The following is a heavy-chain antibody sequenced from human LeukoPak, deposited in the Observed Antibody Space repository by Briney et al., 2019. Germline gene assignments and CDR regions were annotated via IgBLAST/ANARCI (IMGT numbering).Heavy chain of an antibody. V-gene: IGHV3-53*01. Sequence: GGSLRLSCAASGFTVSSNYMSWVRQAPGKGLEWVSVIYSGGSTYYADSVKGRFTISRDNSKNTLYLQMNSLRAEDTAVYYCASRSVWFGELWMGDYYYGMDVWGQGTTVTVSS. CDR1: GFTVSSNY. D-gene: IGHD3-10*01. CDR2: IYSGGST. CDR3: ASRSVWFGELWMGDYYYGMDV. J-gene: IGHJ6*02.